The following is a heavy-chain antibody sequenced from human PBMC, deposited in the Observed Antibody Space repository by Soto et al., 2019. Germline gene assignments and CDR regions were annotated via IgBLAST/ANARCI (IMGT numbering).Heavy chain of an antibody. D-gene: IGHD6-6*01. CDR1: WYSFERHW. Sequence: GESLKISWKGSWYSFERHWVALVRQMPEKGVGWGGASYPGDSDTKYSPPFQGQVTHPAHKSITTAYPQWSNLTASYPAMYYCARRGLVRYYYYGMDVWGQGTTVTVSS. CDR3: ARRGLVRYYYYGMDV. V-gene: IGHV5-51*01. CDR2: SYPGDSDT. J-gene: IGHJ6*02.